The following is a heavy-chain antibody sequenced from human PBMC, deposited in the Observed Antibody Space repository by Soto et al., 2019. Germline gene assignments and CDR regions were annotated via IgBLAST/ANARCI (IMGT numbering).Heavy chain of an antibody. D-gene: IGHD6-19*01. CDR2: VFHTGTT. CDR3: ARSAGWYAVHS. V-gene: IGHV4-4*02. J-gene: IGHJ4*02. Sequence: QVQLQESGPGLVKPSGTLSLTCAVSGDSVSSPSYWCWVRQPPGKGLEWIVEVFHTGTTSYNPSLRSRVTISMDKANNQFSLDLNYVTAADTAVYYCARSAGWYAVHSWGPGTLVIVSS. CDR1: GDSVSSPSY.